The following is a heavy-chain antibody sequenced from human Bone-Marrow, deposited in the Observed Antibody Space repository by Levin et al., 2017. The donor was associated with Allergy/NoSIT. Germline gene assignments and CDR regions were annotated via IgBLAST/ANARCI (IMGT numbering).Heavy chain of an antibody. Sequence: LSLTCAASGFTFSSYGMHWVRQAPGKGLEWVAVISYDGSNKYYADSVKGRFTISRDNSKNTLYLQMNSLRAEDTAVYYCAKSLYYYDSSGYYYGVYYYYGMDVWGQGTTVTVSS. CDR3: AKSLYYYDSSGYYYGVYYYYGMDV. CDR1: GFTFSSYG. D-gene: IGHD3-22*01. CDR2: ISYDGSNK. V-gene: IGHV3-30*18. J-gene: IGHJ6*02.